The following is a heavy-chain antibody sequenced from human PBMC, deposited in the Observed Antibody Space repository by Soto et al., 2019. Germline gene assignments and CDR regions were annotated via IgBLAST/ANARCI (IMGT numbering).Heavy chain of an antibody. CDR2: TRNKANSYTT. J-gene: IGHJ4*02. CDR1: GFTFSDHY. D-gene: IGHD3-3*01. Sequence: PGGSLRLSCAASGFTFSDHYMDWVRQAPGKGLEWVGRTRNKANSYTTEYAASVKGRFTISRDDSKNSLYLQMNSLKTEDTAVYYCARGATIFLALYYFDYWGQGTLVTVSS. CDR3: ARGATIFLALYYFDY. V-gene: IGHV3-72*01.